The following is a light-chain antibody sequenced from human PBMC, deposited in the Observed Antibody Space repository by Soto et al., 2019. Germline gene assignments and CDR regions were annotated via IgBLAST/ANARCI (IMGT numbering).Light chain of an antibody. CDR2: TAS. CDR3: QQFNGYPLT. V-gene: IGKV1-9*01. Sequence: DIQLTQSPSFLSASVGDRVTITCRASQVISSNLAWYQQKPGKGPKLLIYTASTLQSGVPSRFSGSGSGTEFTLTISSLQPEDCATYYCQQFNGYPLTFGGGTKVEIK. J-gene: IGKJ4*01. CDR1: QVISSN.